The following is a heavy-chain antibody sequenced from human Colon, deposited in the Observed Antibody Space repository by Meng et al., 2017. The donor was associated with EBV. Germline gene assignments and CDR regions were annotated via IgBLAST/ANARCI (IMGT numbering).Heavy chain of an antibody. V-gene: IGHV4-4*02. D-gene: IGHD2-8*02. Sequence: VLLRERGAGLVKPVGTLSLPCAVSGTSISTSNWWGWIRQSPGEGLEWIGAIYHNGQTNYNPSLKSRVSMSVDESKNEFSLNLKSVTAADTAVYYCARDGGVTHIPWGQGVLVTVSS. J-gene: IGHJ5*02. CDR3: ARDGGVTHIP. CDR2: IYHNGQT. CDR1: GTSISTSNW.